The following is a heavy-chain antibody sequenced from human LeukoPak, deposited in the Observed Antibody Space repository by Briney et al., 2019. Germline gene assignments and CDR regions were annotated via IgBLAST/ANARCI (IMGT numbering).Heavy chain of an antibody. V-gene: IGHV1-69*13. Sequence: SVKVSCKASGYTFTSYGISWVRQAPGQGLEWMGGFVPISGTANYAQKFQGRVTISADESTSTAYMELSSLRSEDAAVYYCARGPPGYSSGYPFDYWGQGTLVTVAP. D-gene: IGHD5-18*01. CDR1: GYTFTSYG. CDR3: ARGPPGYSSGYPFDY. J-gene: IGHJ4*02. CDR2: FVPISGTA.